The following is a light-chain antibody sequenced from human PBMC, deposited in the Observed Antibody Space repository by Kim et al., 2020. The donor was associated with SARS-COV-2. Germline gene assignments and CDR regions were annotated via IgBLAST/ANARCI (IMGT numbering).Light chain of an antibody. Sequence: QSALTQPPSVSGSPGQSVTISCTGTSSDVGGYNRVSWYQQPPGTAPKLIIYEVNKRPSGVPGRFSGSKSGNTASLTISGLQAEDEADYYCSSYINSNTVIFGGGT. V-gene: IGLV2-18*02. J-gene: IGLJ2*01. CDR3: SSYINSNTVI. CDR2: EVN. CDR1: SSDVGGYNR.